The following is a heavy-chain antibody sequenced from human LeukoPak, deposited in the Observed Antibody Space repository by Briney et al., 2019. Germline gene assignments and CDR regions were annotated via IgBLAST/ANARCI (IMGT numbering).Heavy chain of an antibody. CDR3: AKGQWVVPATGAFDI. Sequence: PGGSLRLSCAASGFTFSSYAMSWVRQAPGKGREWVSAISGSGGSTYYADSVKGRFTISRDNSKNTLYLQMNSLRAEDTAVYYCAKGQWVVPATGAFDIWGQGTMVTVSS. D-gene: IGHD2-2*01. J-gene: IGHJ3*02. CDR1: GFTFSSYA. CDR2: ISGSGGST. V-gene: IGHV3-23*01.